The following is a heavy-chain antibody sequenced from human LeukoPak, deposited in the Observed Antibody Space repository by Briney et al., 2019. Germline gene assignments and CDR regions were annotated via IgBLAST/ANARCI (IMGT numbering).Heavy chain of an antibody. J-gene: IGHJ4*02. CDR2: ISGDSSDI. CDR1: GFTFSSYW. D-gene: IGHD4-17*01. CDR3: AKDYGPLSSY. Sequence: KTGGSLRLSCAASGFTFSSYWMHWVRQAPGKGLEWVSSISGDSSDIYYADSVMGRSTISRDNSKNTLYLQMNSLRAEDTALYYCAKDYGPLSSYWGQGTLVTVSS. V-gene: IGHV3-21*04.